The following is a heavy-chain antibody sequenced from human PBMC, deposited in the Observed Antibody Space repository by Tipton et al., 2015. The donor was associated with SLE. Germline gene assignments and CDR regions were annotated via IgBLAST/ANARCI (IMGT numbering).Heavy chain of an antibody. J-gene: IGHJ4*02. V-gene: IGHV4-59*01. CDR2: ISHSGST. Sequence: TLSLTCTVSGGSISSYYWSWIRQPPGKGLEWIGYISHSGSTNYNPSLKSRVTISVDTSKNQFSLKLSSATAADTAVYYCAREGLGIDYWGQGTLVTVSS. CDR1: GGSISSYY. CDR3: AREGLGIDY. D-gene: IGHD7-27*01.